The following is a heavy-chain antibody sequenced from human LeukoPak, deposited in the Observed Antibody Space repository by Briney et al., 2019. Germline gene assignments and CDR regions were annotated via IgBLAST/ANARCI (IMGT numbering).Heavy chain of an antibody. CDR2: INPNSGGT. Sequence: ASVKVSCKASGYTFTGYYMHWVRQAPGQGLEWMGRINPNSGGTDYARKFLGRVTMTRDTSINTAYMELYSLRSDDTAVYYCARGVPDYWGQGTLVTVSS. CDR3: ARGVPDY. V-gene: IGHV1-2*02. J-gene: IGHJ4*02. CDR1: GYTFTGYY.